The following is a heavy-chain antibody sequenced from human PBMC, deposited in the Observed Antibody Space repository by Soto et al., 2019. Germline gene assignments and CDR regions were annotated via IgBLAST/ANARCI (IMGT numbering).Heavy chain of an antibody. V-gene: IGHV1-69*13. J-gene: IGHJ5*02. CDR1: GGTFSSYA. CDR3: ARDNGYDSSGYYYFVWFDP. D-gene: IGHD3-22*01. Sequence: GASVKVSCKASGGTFSSYAISWGRQAPGQGLEWMGGIIPIFGTANYAQKFQGRVTITADESTSTAYMELSSLRSEDTAVYYCARDNGYDSSGYYYFVWFDPWGQGTLVTVSS. CDR2: IIPIFGTA.